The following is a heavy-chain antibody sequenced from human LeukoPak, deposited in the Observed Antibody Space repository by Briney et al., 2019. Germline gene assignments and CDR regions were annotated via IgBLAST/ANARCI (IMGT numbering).Heavy chain of an antibody. CDR1: GFTVSSNY. CDR2: IFSGGST. V-gene: IGHV3-53*01. D-gene: IGHD6-19*01. Sequence: GGSLRLSCVASGFTVSSNYMSGVRQAPGKGLEWVSAIFSGGSTFYADPVTGRFTISRDNSKNTVYLEMNSLRAEDTAVYYCARDLKTSGWYGDFDYWGQGTLVTVSS. J-gene: IGHJ4*02. CDR3: ARDLKTSGWYGDFDY.